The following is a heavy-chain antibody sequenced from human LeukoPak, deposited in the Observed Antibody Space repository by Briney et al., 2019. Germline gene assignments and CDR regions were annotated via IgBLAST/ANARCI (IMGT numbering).Heavy chain of an antibody. J-gene: IGHJ5*02. CDR3: ARDPQYIVVVPASGWFDP. CDR1: GGSISSYY. CDR2: IYYSGST. D-gene: IGHD2-2*01. V-gene: IGHV4-39*07. Sequence: SETLSLTCTVSGGSISSYYWSWMRQPPGKGREGIGSIYYSGSTYYNPSLKSRVTISVDTSKNQFSLKLSSVTAADTAVYYCARDPQYIVVVPASGWFDPWGEGTLVTVSS.